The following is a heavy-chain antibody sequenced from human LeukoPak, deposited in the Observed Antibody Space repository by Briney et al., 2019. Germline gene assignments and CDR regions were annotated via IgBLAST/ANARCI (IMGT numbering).Heavy chain of an antibody. Sequence: ASVKVSCKASGYTFTSYGISWVRQAPGQGLEWLGWISTYNGDTNYAQKLQGRVTMTTDTSTSTAYMELRSLRFDDTAVYYCARDFAWGSGGAPIDDNWLDPWGQGTLVTVSS. CDR2: ISTYNGDT. D-gene: IGHD7-27*01. CDR1: GYTFTSYG. J-gene: IGHJ5*02. V-gene: IGHV1-18*01. CDR3: ARDFAWGSGGAPIDDNWLDP.